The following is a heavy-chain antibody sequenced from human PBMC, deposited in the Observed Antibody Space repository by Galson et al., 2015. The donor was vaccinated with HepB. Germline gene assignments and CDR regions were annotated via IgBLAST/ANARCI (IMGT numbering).Heavy chain of an antibody. CDR3: ARDQPGKVTGGALDT. CDR1: GGTLISYA. Sequence: SVKVSCKASGGTLISYAITWVRQAPGQGLEWMGGIIPIFRTPDYAQKFQGRVTITADPSTSTAYMELSSLRSEDTTVYYCARDQPGKVTGGALDTWGQGTMVTVSS. D-gene: IGHD2-21*02. V-gene: IGHV1-69*13. CDR2: IIPIFRTP. J-gene: IGHJ3*02.